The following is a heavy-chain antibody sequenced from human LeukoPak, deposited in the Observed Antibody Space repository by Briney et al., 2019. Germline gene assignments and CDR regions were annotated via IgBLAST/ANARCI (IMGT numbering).Heavy chain of an antibody. CDR3: AGQSFSTGLVDY. CDR1: RASISSSY. D-gene: IGHD2-8*02. J-gene: IGHJ4*02. Sequence: SETLSLTCSVSRASISSSYWGWIRQPPGKGLEWIGYIYYNGATNYNPSLKSRVTISVDTSNNRFPLRLSSLTAADTAVYYCAGQSFSTGLVDYWGLGTLVTVSS. V-gene: IGHV4-59*08. CDR2: IYYNGAT.